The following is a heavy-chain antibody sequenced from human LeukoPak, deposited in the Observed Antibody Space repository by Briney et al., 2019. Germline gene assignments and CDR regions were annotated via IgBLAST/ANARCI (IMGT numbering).Heavy chain of an antibody. J-gene: IGHJ3*02. D-gene: IGHD6-13*01. CDR3: AREVSSSWSIDAFDI. CDR1: GFTFSGYS. Sequence: GGSLRLSCAASGFTFSGYSMNWVRQAPGKGLEWVSSISSSSSYIYYADSVKGRFTISRDNAKNSLYLQMNSLRAEDTAVYYCAREVSSSWSIDAFDIWGQGTMVTVSS. V-gene: IGHV3-21*01. CDR2: ISSSSSYI.